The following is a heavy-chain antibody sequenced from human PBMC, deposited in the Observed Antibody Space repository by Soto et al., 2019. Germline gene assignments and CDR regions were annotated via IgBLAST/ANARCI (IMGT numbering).Heavy chain of an antibody. J-gene: IGHJ6*04. Sequence: GGSLRLSCAASGFTFSSYGMHWVRQAPGKGLEWVAVISYDGSNKYYADSVKGRFTISRDNSKNTLYLQMNSLRAEDTAVYYCAKGSVVPSSPMEVWGKGTTVTVSS. D-gene: IGHD2-2*01. CDR2: ISYDGSNK. CDR3: AKGSVVPSSPMEV. V-gene: IGHV3-30*18. CDR1: GFTFSSYG.